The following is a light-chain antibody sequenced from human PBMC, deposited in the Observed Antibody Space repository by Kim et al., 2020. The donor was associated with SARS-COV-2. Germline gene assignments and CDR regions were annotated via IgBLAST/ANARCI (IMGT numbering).Light chain of an antibody. CDR3: SSYAGSNNLV. CDR1: RGDVGGYNY. J-gene: IGLJ2*01. Sequence: GQSVPISCTGTRGDVGGYNYVSWYHQHPGKAPKLMIYEVSKRPSGVPDRFSGSKSGNTASLTVSGLQAEDEADYYCSSYAGSNNLVFGGGTQLTVL. CDR2: EVS. V-gene: IGLV2-8*01.